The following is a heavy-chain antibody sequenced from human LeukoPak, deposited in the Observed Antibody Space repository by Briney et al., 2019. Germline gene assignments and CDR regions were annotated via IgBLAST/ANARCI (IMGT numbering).Heavy chain of an antibody. CDR2: ISYDGSNK. D-gene: IGHD2-15*01. Sequence: GRSLRLSCTASGFTFSSYGMNWVRQAPGKGLEWVALISYDGSNKNYADYVKGRFTITTDNSKNTPYLQLRSLRAEDTAVYYCAKGQRECSGGSGPPYYFDYWGQGTLVTVSS. V-gene: IGHV3-30*18. CDR3: AKGQRECSGGSGPPYYFDY. J-gene: IGHJ4*02. CDR1: GFTFSSYG.